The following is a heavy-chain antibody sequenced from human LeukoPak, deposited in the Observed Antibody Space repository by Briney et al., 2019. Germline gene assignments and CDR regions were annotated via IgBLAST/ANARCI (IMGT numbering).Heavy chain of an antibody. CDR2: ISSSSSYI. V-gene: IGHV3-21*01. J-gene: IGHJ4*02. CDR3: ARDSARMITFGGVIDY. CDR1: GFTFSSYA. D-gene: IGHD3-16*01. Sequence: GGSLRLSCAASGFTFSSYAMSWVRQAPGKGLEWVSSISSSSSYIYYADSVKGRFTVSRDNAKNSLYLQMNSLRAEDTAVYYCARDSARMITFGGVIDYWGQGTLVTVSS.